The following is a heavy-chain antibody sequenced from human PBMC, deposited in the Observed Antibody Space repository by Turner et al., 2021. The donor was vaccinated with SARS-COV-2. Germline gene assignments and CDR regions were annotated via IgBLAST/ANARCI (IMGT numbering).Heavy chain of an antibody. D-gene: IGHD5-12*01. J-gene: IGHJ4*02. CDR1: GFTFSSYA. CDR2: IHVSGDTS. CDR3: AKDHEATRGHFDY. Sequence: EVQLLESGGGLVQPGGSLGLSCAASGFTFSSYAMSWVRQPPGKGLEWVSGIHVSGDTSYYADSVRGRFTISRDNSKNTLYLQMNSLRAEDTAVYYCAKDHEATRGHFDYWGQGTLITVSS. V-gene: IGHV3-23*01.